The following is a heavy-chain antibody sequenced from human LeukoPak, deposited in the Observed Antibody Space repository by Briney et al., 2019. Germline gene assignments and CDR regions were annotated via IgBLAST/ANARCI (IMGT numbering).Heavy chain of an antibody. CDR3: AREDFWSGYIDY. Sequence: SETLSLTCTVSGGSISSSRYYWGWIRQPTGKGLEWIGNIYYSGNTYYNPSLKSRVTISVDTSKNQFSLKLSSVTAADTAVYYCAREDFWSGYIDYWGQGTLVTVSS. CDR1: GGSISSSRYY. J-gene: IGHJ4*02. V-gene: IGHV4-39*07. D-gene: IGHD3-3*01. CDR2: IYYSGNT.